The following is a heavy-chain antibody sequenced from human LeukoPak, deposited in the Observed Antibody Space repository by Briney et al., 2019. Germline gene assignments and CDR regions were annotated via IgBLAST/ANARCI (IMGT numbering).Heavy chain of an antibody. CDR2: FDPEDGET. CDR3: ATAPVESELLWFGEGMDV. D-gene: IGHD3-10*01. V-gene: IGHV1-24*01. J-gene: IGHJ6*02. Sequence: SVKVSCKVSGYTLTELSMHWVRQAPGKGVEWMGGFDPEDGETIYAQKFQGRVTMTEDTSTETAYMELSSLRSEDTAVYYCATAPVESELLWFGEGMDVWGQGTTVTVSS. CDR1: GYTLTELS.